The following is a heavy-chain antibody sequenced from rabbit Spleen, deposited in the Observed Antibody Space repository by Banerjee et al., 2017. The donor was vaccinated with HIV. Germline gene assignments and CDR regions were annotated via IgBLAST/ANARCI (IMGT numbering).Heavy chain of an antibody. V-gene: IGHV1S43*01. D-gene: IGHD4-1*01. CDR2: ISTSTSTT. CDR3: ARAIVPWLGLTRLDL. Sequence: QSLEESGGDLVKPGASLTLTCTASGVSFSSDNYICWVRQAPGKGLEWIACISTSTSTTYYAGWVNGRFTISRSTSLNTVTLQMTSLTAADTATYFCARAIVPWLGLTRLDLWGPGTLVTVS. J-gene: IGHJ3*01. CDR1: GVSFSSDNY.